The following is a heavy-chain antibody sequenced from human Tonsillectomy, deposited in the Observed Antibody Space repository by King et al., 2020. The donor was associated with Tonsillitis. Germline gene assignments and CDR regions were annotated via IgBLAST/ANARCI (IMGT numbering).Heavy chain of an antibody. CDR3: TTTYSSGWKGIFDY. Sequence: VQLVESGGGLVKPGGSLRLSCAASGFTLSNAWMSWLRQAPGKGLEWVGRIKSKTDGGTTDYAAPVKGRFTISRDDSKNTLYLQMNSLKTEDTAVYYCTTTYSSGWKGIFDYWGQGTLVTVSS. J-gene: IGHJ4*02. CDR1: GFTLSNAW. D-gene: IGHD6-19*01. V-gene: IGHV3-15*01. CDR2: IKSKTDGGTT.